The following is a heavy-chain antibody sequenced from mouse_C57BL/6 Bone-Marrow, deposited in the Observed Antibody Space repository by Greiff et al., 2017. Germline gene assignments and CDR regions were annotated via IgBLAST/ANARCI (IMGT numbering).Heavy chain of an antibody. D-gene: IGHD3-3*01. V-gene: IGHV1-82*01. Sequence: QVQLQQSGPELVKPGASVKISCKASGYAFCSSWMNWVKQRPGKGLEWIGRIYPGDGDPNYNGKFKGKATLTADKSASTAYMQLSSLTSEDSVVYFCARGGRGFAYWGQGTLVTVSA. J-gene: IGHJ3*01. CDR3: ARGGRGFAY. CDR2: IYPGDGDP. CDR1: GYAFCSSW.